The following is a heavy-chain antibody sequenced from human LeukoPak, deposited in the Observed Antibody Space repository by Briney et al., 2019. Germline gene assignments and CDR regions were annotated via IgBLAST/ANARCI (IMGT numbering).Heavy chain of an antibody. D-gene: IGHD3-9*01. J-gene: IGHJ4*02. V-gene: IGHV4-30-4*07. CDR2: IYYSGST. CDR1: GGSISSGGYS. CDR3: ARDNTISYDILTGYQNFDY. Sequence: SETLSLTCTVSGGSISSGGYSWSWIRQPPGKGLEWIGYIYYSGSTYYNPSLKSRVTISVDTSKNQFSLKLSSVTAADTAVYYCARDNTISYDILTGYQNFDYWGQGTLVTVSS.